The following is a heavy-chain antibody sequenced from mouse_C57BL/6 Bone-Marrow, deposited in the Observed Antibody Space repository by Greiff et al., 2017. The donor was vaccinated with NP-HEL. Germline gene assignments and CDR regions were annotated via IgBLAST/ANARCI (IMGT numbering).Heavy chain of an antibody. V-gene: IGHV1-26*01. D-gene: IGHD1-1*01. CDR1: GYTFTDYY. CDR2: INPNNGGA. J-gene: IGHJ1*03. Sequence: VQLKQSGPELVKPGASVKISCKASGYTFTDYYMNWVKQSHGKSLEWIGDINPNNGGASYNQKFKGKAALIVDKSSSTAYMELRSLTSEDSAVYYCARDYYGSSWYFDVWGTGTTVTVSS. CDR3: ARDYYGSSWYFDV.